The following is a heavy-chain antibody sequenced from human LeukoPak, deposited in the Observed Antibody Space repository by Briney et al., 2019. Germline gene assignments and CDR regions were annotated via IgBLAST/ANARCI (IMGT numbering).Heavy chain of an antibody. J-gene: IGHJ4*02. CDR2: IYSNGVTT. V-gene: IGHV3-23*01. Sequence: GGSLRLSCEVSGFAFSSYVMSWVRQAPGNRLEWVSAIYSNGVTTNYADSVKGRFTISRDNSKNTLYLQLSSMRVEDTAVYYCAKGDDFLADYRYRFDYWGQGTLVTVSS. D-gene: IGHD3-9*01. CDR3: AKGDDFLADYRYRFDY. CDR1: GFAFSSYV.